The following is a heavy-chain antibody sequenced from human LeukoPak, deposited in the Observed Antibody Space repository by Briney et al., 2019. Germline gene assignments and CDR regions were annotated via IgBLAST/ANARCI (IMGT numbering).Heavy chain of an antibody. CDR1: GYTFTFYY. CDR2: INPHADST. D-gene: IGHD2-15*01. Sequence: ASVKVSCTTSGYTFTFYYIHWVRQAPGQGLEWMGIINPHADSTTYAQKFQGRVTMTRDMSTSTVYMELSSLRSEDTAVYFCARDGYCSGGSCHSFEYWGQGTLVTVSS. V-gene: IGHV1-46*01. CDR3: ARDGYCSGGSCHSFEY. J-gene: IGHJ4*02.